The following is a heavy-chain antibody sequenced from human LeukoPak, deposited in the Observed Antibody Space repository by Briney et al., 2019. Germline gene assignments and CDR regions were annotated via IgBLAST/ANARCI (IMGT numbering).Heavy chain of an antibody. V-gene: IGHV3-7*01. CDR3: ARGQGRGSAYYFDY. J-gene: IGHJ4*02. CDR1: GFTFSSYW. D-gene: IGHD3-16*01. Sequence: GRSLRLSCAASGFTFSSYWMSWVRRAPGKGLEWVAYIKQDGSGKYYVDSVKGRFTISRDNAKNSLYLQMNSLRAEDTAVYYCARGQGRGSAYYFDYWGQGTLVTVSS. CDR2: IKQDGSGK.